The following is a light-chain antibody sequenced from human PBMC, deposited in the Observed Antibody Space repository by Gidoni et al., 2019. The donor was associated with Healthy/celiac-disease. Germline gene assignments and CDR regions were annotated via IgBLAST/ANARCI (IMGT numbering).Light chain of an antibody. CDR3: QQRRNWPLT. J-gene: IGKJ4*01. CDR1: QTISSY. V-gene: IGKV3-11*01. CDR2: DAS. Sequence: FVLTQSPAILSLSPGERATLSCRASQTISSYLAWYQQKPGQAPRLLIYDASNRATGIPARFSGSGSGTDFTLTISSLEPEDFAVYFCQQRRNWPLTFXGXTKVEIK.